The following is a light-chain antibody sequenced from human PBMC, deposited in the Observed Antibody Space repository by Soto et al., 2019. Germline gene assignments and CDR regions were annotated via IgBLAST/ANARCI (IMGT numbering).Light chain of an antibody. CDR2: GAS. CDR3: QQSHSTPSST. Sequence: DIQMTQSPFSLSASVGDRVTITCRASQRIFSYLNWYQQKPGKAPTLLIYGASNLHSGVSSRFSGSGSGTDFTLTISALQSDEVATYYCQQSHSTPSSTSGQPTRPEL. CDR1: QRIFSY. V-gene: IGKV1-39*01. J-gene: IGKJ5*01.